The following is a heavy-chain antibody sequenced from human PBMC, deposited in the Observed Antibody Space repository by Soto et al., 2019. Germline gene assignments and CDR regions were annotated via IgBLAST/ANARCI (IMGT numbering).Heavy chain of an antibody. V-gene: IGHV1-18*01. D-gene: IGHD4-4*01. CDR3: ARDVRGLQYRYYYYYGMDV. Sequence: ASVKVSCKASGYTFTSYGISWVRQAPGQGLEWMGWISAYNGNTNYAQKPQGRVTMTTDTSTSTAYMELRSLRSDDTAVYYCARDVRGLQYRYYYYYGMDVWGQGTTVTVSS. CDR2: ISAYNGNT. J-gene: IGHJ6*02. CDR1: GYTFTSYG.